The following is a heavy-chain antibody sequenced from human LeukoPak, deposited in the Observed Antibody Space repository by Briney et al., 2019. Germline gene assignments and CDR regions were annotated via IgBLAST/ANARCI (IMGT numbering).Heavy chain of an antibody. V-gene: IGHV4-31*03. CDR2: IYYSGST. D-gene: IGHD3-10*01. Sequence: PSETLSLTCTVSGGSISSGGYYWSWIRQHPGKGLEWIGYIYYSGSTYYNPSLKSRVTISVDTSKNQFSLKLSSVTAADTAVYYCARDYYYGSGSRASGYGMDVWGQGTTVTVSS. J-gene: IGHJ6*02. CDR3: ARDYYYGSGSRASGYGMDV. CDR1: GGSISSGGYY.